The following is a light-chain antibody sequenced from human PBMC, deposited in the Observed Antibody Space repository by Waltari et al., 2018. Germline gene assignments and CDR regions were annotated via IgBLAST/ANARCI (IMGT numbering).Light chain of an antibody. CDR1: QRVSRS. Sequence: IGLTQSPGTLSLSPGERATLACRASQRVSRSLAWYQQNPGQAPKLLIYGASTRATGVPDRFTGSGSGTDFSLTISSLEPEDFAIYFCQHYVRLPATFGQGTKVEIK. CDR3: QHYVRLPAT. V-gene: IGKV3-20*01. J-gene: IGKJ1*01. CDR2: GAS.